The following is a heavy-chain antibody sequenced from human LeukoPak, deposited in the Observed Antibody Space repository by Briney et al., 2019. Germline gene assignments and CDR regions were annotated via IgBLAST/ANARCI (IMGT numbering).Heavy chain of an antibody. Sequence: GASVKVSCKASGGTFSSYAISWVRQAPGQGLEWMGGIIPIFGTANYAQKFQGRVTITADESTSTAYMELSSLRSDDTAVYYCARGGSIAARQSAFDIWGQGTMVTVSS. J-gene: IGHJ3*02. D-gene: IGHD6-6*01. V-gene: IGHV1-69*13. CDR2: IIPIFGTA. CDR1: GGTFSSYA. CDR3: ARGGSIAARQSAFDI.